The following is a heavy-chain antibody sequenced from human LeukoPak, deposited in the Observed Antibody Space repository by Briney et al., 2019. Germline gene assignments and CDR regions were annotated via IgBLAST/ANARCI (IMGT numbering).Heavy chain of an antibody. CDR1: GDSISRSSNY. CDR3: ARYYDFWSGYDF. D-gene: IGHD3-3*01. J-gene: IGHJ4*02. CDR2: VYYRGNT. Sequence: SETLSLTCNVSGDSISRSSNYWGWIRQPPGKGLEWIGHVYYRGNTYYNPSLKSRVTISIDTSKNLFSLNLRSVTAADTAMYFCARYYDFWSGYDFWGQGPLVTVSS. V-gene: IGHV4-39*01.